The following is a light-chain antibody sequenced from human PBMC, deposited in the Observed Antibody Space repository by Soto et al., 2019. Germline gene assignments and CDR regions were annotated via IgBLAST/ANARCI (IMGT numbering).Light chain of an antibody. Sequence: QSAVTQPASVSGSPGQSITISCTGTSSDVGGYNYVSWYQQRPGKAPKCLIYEVSNRPSGVSNRFSGSKSGNTASLTISGLQTEDGADYYCTSYTTTSTWVFGGGTKVTVL. CDR1: SSDVGGYNY. CDR2: EVS. CDR3: TSYTTTSTWV. J-gene: IGLJ3*02. V-gene: IGLV2-14*01.